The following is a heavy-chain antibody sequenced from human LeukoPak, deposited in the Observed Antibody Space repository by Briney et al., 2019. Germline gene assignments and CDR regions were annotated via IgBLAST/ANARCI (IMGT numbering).Heavy chain of an antibody. V-gene: IGHV1-69*06. Sequence: ASVKVSCKASGGTFNSYAISWVRQAPGQGLEWMGGIIPIFGTANYAQKFQGRVTITADKSTSTAYMELRSLRSDDTAVYYCARLGCSSASCYAWGDLSWFDPWGQGTLVTVSS. CDR3: ARLGCSSASCYAWGDLSWFDP. CDR1: GGTFNSYA. CDR2: IIPIFGTA. J-gene: IGHJ5*02. D-gene: IGHD2-2*01.